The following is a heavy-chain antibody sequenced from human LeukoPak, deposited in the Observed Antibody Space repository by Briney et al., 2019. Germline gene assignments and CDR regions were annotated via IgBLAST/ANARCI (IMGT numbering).Heavy chain of an antibody. Sequence: ASVKVSCKASGYTFTSYGISWVRQAPGQGLEWMGWISAYNGNTNYAQKLQGRVTMTTDTSTSTAYMELRSLRSDDTAVYYCARDAYYDFWSGYTSKSIFDYWGQGTLVTVSP. CDR1: GYTFTSYG. J-gene: IGHJ4*02. CDR3: ARDAYYDFWSGYTSKSIFDY. CDR2: ISAYNGNT. V-gene: IGHV1-18*01. D-gene: IGHD3-3*01.